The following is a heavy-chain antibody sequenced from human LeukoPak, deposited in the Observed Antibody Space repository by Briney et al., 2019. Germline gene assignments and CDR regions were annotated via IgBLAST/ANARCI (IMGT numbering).Heavy chain of an antibody. CDR2: IYFSGST. CDR1: GGSISSYY. V-gene: IGHV4-59*01. J-gene: IGHJ5*02. CDR3: ARAGYCSSTSCYHRGVPHWFDH. D-gene: IGHD2-2*01. Sequence: SQSLSLTCTVAGGSISSYYWSWVRQPPGKGLEWIGYIYFSGSTNYNPSLKSRVTISVDTSKNQFSLKLSSVTAADTAVYYCARAGYCSSTSCYHRGVPHWFDHWGQGTLVTVSS.